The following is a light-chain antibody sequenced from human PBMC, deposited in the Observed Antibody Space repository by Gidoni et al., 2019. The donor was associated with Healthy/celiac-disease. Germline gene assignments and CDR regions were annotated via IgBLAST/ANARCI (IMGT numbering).Light chain of an antibody. CDR2: WAS. J-gene: IGKJ2*01. CDR3: QQYDSTPRT. V-gene: IGKV4-1*01. Sequence: DIVMTQSPVSLAVSLGERATINCKSSQSVLYSSNNNNYLAWYQQKPGQPPKLLIYWASTRESGVPDRFSGSGSGTDFTLTISSLQVEDVAVYYCQQYDSTPRTFGQGTKLEIK. CDR1: QSVLYSSNNNNY.